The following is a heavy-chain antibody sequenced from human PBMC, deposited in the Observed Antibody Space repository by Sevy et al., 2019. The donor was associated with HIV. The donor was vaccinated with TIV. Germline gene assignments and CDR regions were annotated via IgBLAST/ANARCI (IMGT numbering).Heavy chain of an antibody. V-gene: IGHV3-23*01. CDR3: AKSAGYSGSHSDY. Sequence: GGSLRLSCAASGFTFSSYAMSWVRQAPGKGLEWVSAISGSGASTYYANSVKGRFTISRDNSKNTLYVQLNSLRTEDTAVYYCAKSAGYSGSHSDYWGQGTLVTVSS. CDR2: ISGSGAST. CDR1: GFTFSSYA. D-gene: IGHD1-26*01. J-gene: IGHJ4*02.